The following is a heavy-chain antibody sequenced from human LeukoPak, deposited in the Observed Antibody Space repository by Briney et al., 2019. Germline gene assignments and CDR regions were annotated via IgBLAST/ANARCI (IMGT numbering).Heavy chain of an antibody. J-gene: IGHJ4*02. D-gene: IGHD3-9*01. CDR1: GFTFSSCG. CDR2: ISGSSTYI. V-gene: IGHV3-21*04. CDR3: ARTRHFDSRVLFDY. Sequence: PGGSPRLSCAASGFTFSSCGMNWVRQAPGKGLEWVSSISGSSTYIYYADSVKGRFTISRDNAKNSLYLQMNSLRAEDTAVYYCARTRHFDSRVLFDYWGQGTLVTVSS.